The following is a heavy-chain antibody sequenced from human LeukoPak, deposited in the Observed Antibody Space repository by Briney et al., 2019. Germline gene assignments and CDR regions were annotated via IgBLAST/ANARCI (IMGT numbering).Heavy chain of an antibody. V-gene: IGHV4-59*08. CDR1: GGSISSYY. D-gene: IGHD3-3*01. J-gene: IGHJ3*02. Sequence: PSETLSLTCTVSGGSISSYYWSWIRQPPGKGLEWIGYIYYSGSTNYNPSLKSRVTISVDTSKNQFSLKLSSVTAADTAVYYCARSAPPYYDFWSGYYKQTPFDIWGQGTMVTVSS. CDR2: IYYSGST. CDR3: ARSAPPYYDFWSGYYKQTPFDI.